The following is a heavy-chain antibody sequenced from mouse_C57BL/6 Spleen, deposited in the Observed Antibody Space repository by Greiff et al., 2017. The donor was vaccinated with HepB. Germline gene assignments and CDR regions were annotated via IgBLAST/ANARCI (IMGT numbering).Heavy chain of an antibody. J-gene: IGHJ3*01. CDR1: GYTFTDYY. CDR2: INPYNGGT. Sequence: EVQLQQSGPVLAKPGASVKMSCKASGYTFTDYYMNWVKQSHGKSLEWIGVINPYNGGTSYNQKFKGKATLTVDKSSSTAYMELNSLTSEDSAVYYCARRGIYYDYAVRLAYWGQGTLVTVSA. CDR3: ARRGIYYDYAVRLAY. V-gene: IGHV1-19*01. D-gene: IGHD2-4*01.